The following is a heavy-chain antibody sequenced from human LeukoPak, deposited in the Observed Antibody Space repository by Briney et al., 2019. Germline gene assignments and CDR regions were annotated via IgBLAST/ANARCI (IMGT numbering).Heavy chain of an antibody. CDR3: ARQKNDYGDHPDAFDI. CDR1: GYTFTSYY. V-gene: IGHV1-46*01. J-gene: IGHJ3*02. D-gene: IGHD4-17*01. CDR2: INPSAGNT. Sequence: ASVKVSCKASGYTFTSYYIHWVRQAPGQGLEWMGLINPSAGNTAYAQKFQGRGSMTSDTSTSTVYMELSSLRSEDTAVYYCARQKNDYGDHPDAFDIWGQGTMVTVSS.